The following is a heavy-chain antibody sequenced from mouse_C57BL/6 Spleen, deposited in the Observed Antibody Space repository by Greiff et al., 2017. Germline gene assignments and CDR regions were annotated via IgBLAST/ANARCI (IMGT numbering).Heavy chain of an antibody. CDR1: GYAFSSSW. Sequence: VQLVESGPDLVKPGASVKISCKASGYAFSSSWMNWVKQRPGKGLEWIGRIYPGDGDTNYNGKFKGKATLTADKSSSTAYMQLSSLTSEDSAVYFCASYGGMDYWGQGTSVTVSS. J-gene: IGHJ4*01. CDR3: ASYGGMDY. D-gene: IGHD1-1*01. CDR2: IYPGDGDT. V-gene: IGHV1-82*01.